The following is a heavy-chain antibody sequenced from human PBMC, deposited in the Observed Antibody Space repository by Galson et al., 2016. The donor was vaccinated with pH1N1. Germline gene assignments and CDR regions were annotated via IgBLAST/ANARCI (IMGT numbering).Heavy chain of an antibody. CDR1: GFSLSTDGMC. Sequence: PALVKPTQTLTLTCTFSGFSLSTDGMCVTWVRQPPGKALEWLAVIDWDDDKHYTSSLKTRLTISKDTSKNQVVLTMTNMDPVDTVTYYCARKKNSQAGSFDDWGQGIPLTLSS. CDR2: IDWDDDK. D-gene: IGHD2/OR15-2a*01. CDR3: ARKKNSQAGSFDD. V-gene: IGHV2-70*19. J-gene: IGHJ4*02.